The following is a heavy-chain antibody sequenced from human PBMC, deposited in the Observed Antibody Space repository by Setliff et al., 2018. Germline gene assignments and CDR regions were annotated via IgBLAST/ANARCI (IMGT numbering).Heavy chain of an antibody. CDR1: GFTFSSYS. J-gene: IGHJ4*02. CDR3: ARAHSSTLSVHDY. V-gene: IGHV3-48*04. CDR2: ISSSSSTI. Sequence: PGGSLRLSCAASGFTFSSYSMNWVRQALGKGLEWVSYISSSSSTIYYADSVKGRFTISRDNAKNSLYLQRNSLRAEDTAVYYCARAHSSTLSVHDYSGQGTLVTVSS. D-gene: IGHD2-2*01.